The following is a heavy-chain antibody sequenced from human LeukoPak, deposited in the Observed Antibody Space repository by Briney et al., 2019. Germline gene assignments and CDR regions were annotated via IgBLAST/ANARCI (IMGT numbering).Heavy chain of an antibody. J-gene: IGHJ4*02. V-gene: IGHV3-23*01. Sequence: GGSLRLFCAASGFTFSSYAMSWVRQAPGKGLEWVSAISGSGGSTYYADSVKGRFTISRDNSKNTLYLQMNSLRAEDTAVYYCARASGSYIFDYWGQGTLVTVSS. CDR3: ARASGSYIFDY. CDR1: GFTFSSYA. D-gene: IGHD1-26*01. CDR2: ISGSGGST.